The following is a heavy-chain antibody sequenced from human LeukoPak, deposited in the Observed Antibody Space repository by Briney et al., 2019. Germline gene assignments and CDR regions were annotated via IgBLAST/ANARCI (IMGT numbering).Heavy chain of an antibody. CDR2: INHSGST. CDR3: ARRRDYYGSGSYYRGTPIDY. J-gene: IGHJ4*02. CDR1: GASFSGYY. V-gene: IGHV4-34*01. D-gene: IGHD3-10*01. Sequence: SSETLSLTCAVYGASFSGYYWSWLRQPPGKGLEWIGEINHSGSTNYNPSLKSRVTISVDTSKNQFSLKLSSVTAADTAVYYCARRRDYYGSGSYYRGTPIDYWGQGALVTVSS.